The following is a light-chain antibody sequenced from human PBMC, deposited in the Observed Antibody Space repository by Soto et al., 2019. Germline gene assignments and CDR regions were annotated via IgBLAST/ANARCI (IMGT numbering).Light chain of an antibody. J-gene: IGLJ1*01. Sequence: QSALTQPASVSGSPGQSITISCTGTISDVGGYNYVSWYQQHPGKAPKLMIYDVSNRPSGVSNRFSGSKSGNTASLTTSGLQAEDEADYYCSSYTSSSTLLYVFGTGTKLTVL. CDR3: SSYTSSSTLLYV. V-gene: IGLV2-14*01. CDR1: ISDVGGYNY. CDR2: DVS.